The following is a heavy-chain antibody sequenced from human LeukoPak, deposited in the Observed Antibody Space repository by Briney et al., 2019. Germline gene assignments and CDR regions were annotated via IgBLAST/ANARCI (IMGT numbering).Heavy chain of an antibody. V-gene: IGHV4-39*01. CDR1: GDSTSTSTYY. CDR3: ATHRRSGSGGSENAFEI. D-gene: IGHD5-12*01. J-gene: IGHJ3*02. CDR2: IYDSGTT. Sequence: PSETLSLTCTVSGDSTSTSTYYWDWIRQAPGKGLEWIGNIYDSGTTHYNPSLKSRVTISGDTSKNQFSLKLNSVTAADTAIYYCATHRRSGSGGSENAFEIWGQGTMVTVSS.